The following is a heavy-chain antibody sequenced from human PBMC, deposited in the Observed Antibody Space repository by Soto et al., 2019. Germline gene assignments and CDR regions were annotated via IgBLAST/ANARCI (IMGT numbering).Heavy chain of an antibody. J-gene: IGHJ4*02. CDR3: ATHHSSGRLYCES. CDR2: IGSSGRAI. V-gene: IGHV3-11*01. CDR1: GFTVSGND. D-gene: IGHD6-19*01. Sequence: QLQLLESGGDLVKPGGSLRLSCAASGFTVSGNDLSWIRQAPGKGLEWVSSIGSSGRAIYYADSVKGRFTISRDNTKDSLYLHISSLRAEDPAIYYCATHHSSGRLYCESCGQGILVTVSS.